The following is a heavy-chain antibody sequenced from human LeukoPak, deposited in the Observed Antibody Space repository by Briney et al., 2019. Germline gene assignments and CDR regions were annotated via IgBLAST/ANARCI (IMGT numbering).Heavy chain of an antibody. CDR3: ARGNCSGGSCYPSTEYFQH. J-gene: IGHJ1*01. CDR2: IIPILGIA. D-gene: IGHD2-15*01. CDR1: GGTFSSYA. Sequence: GASVKVSCKASGGTFSSYAISWVRQAPGQGLEWMGRIIPILGIANYAQKFQGRVTITADKSTSTAYMELRSLRSDDTAVYYCARGNCSGGSCYPSTEYFQHWGQGTLVTVSS. V-gene: IGHV1-69*04.